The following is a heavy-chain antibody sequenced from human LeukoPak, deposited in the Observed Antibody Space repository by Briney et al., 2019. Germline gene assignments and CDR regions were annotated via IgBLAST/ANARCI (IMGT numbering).Heavy chain of an antibody. CDR1: GGSFSGYY. CDR3: ARRVRGVSFDY. CDR2: INHSGST. V-gene: IGHV4-34*01. J-gene: IGHJ4*02. Sequence: SETLSLTSAVYGGSFSGYYWSWIRQPPGKGLEWIGEINHSGSTNYNPSLKSRVTISVDTSKNQFSLKLSSVTAADTAVYYCARRVRGVSFDYWGQGTLVTVSS. D-gene: IGHD3-10*01.